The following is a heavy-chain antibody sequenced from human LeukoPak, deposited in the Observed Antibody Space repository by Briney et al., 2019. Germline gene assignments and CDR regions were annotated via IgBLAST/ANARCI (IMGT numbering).Heavy chain of an antibody. CDR3: ARVILGATDAFDI. Sequence: QSGGSLRLSCAVSGFTFSNYWMSWVRQAPGKGLEWVANIRQDGSEKSYVDSVKGRFTISRDSAKNSLHLQMHSLRAEDTAVYFCARVILGATDAFDIWGQGTMVTVSS. J-gene: IGHJ3*02. V-gene: IGHV3-7*01. D-gene: IGHD1-26*01. CDR1: GFTFSNYW. CDR2: IRQDGSEK.